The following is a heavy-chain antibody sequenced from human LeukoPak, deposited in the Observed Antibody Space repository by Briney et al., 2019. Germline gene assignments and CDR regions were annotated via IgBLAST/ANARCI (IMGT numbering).Heavy chain of an antibody. CDR1: GDSISSYY. CDR2: IYHSGST. D-gene: IGHD6-13*01. J-gene: IGHJ4*02. Sequence: SETLSLTCTVSGDSISSYYWSWIRQPPGKRLEWIGYIYHSGSTNYNPSLKSRVTISADTSKYQFSLKLSSVTAAGTAVYYCATGYSSTWYYFDYWGQGTLVTVSS. CDR3: ATGYSSTWYYFDY. V-gene: IGHV4-59*01.